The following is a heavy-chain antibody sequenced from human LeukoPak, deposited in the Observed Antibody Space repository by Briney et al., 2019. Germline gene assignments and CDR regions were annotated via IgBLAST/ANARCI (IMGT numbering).Heavy chain of an antibody. J-gene: IGHJ4*02. Sequence: SQTLSLTCTVSGGSISSGGSSWSWIRQPPGKGLEWIGYIYYSGSTYYNPSLKSRVTMSVDTSKNQFSLKLSSVTAADTAVYYCARGGGYFDYWGQGTLVTVSS. D-gene: IGHD3-16*01. CDR1: GGSISSGGSS. CDR3: ARGGGYFDY. CDR2: IYYSGST. V-gene: IGHV4-31*03.